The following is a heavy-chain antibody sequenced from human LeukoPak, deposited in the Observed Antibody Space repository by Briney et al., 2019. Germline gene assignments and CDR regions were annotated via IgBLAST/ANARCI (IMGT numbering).Heavy chain of an antibody. D-gene: IGHD6-13*01. V-gene: IGHV3-21*01. CDR2: ISSSSSYI. CDR3: ARDLVAAAGTADY. J-gene: IGHJ4*02. Sequence: AGTLRLSCAPSGLTFSSYSMNWVPQPPGNVLDWASSISSSSSYIYYADSVKGRFTISSDNAKNSLHLQINSLRAEDTAVSYCARDLVAAAGTADYWGQGTLVTVSS. CDR1: GLTFSSYS.